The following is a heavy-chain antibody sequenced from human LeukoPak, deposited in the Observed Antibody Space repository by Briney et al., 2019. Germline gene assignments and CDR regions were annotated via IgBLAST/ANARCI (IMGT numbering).Heavy chain of an antibody. CDR2: IWYDGSNK. D-gene: IGHD4-23*01. Sequence: PGGSLRLSCAASGFTFSSYGIHWVRQAPGKGLEWVAVIWYDGSNKYYADSVKGRFTISRDNSKNTLYLQMNSLRAEDTAVYYCAREPPSVVTSHADDYWGQGTLVTVSS. CDR1: GFTFSSYG. J-gene: IGHJ4*02. V-gene: IGHV3-33*01. CDR3: AREPPSVVTSHADDY.